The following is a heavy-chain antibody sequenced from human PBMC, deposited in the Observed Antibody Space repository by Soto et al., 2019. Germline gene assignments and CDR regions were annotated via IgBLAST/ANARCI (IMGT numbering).Heavy chain of an antibody. D-gene: IGHD3-10*01. CDR2: ISGSGFST. V-gene: IGHV3-23*01. Sequence: EVQLLESGGGLVKPGGSLRLSCAASGFTSSSYAMSWVRQAPGKGLEWVSGISGSGFSTYYADSVKGRFTISRDNSKNTLYLQMNSLRAEDTAVYYCAKHAGRDVLLRFGEPPTPHDYWGQGTLVTVSS. J-gene: IGHJ4*02. CDR3: AKHAGRDVLLRFGEPPTPHDY. CDR1: GFTSSSYA.